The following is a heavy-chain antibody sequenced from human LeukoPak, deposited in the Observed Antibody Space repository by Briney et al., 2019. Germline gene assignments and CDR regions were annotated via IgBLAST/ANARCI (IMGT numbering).Heavy chain of an antibody. V-gene: IGHV3-30*18. Sequence: GRSLRLSCAASGFTFSSYGMHWVRQAPGKGLEWLAVISSDASNKYFADSVKGRFTISRDTSKNTLYLQVNSLTAEDTAVYYCAKSGIAAAGQRGYFDNWGQGALVTVSS. CDR2: ISSDASNK. D-gene: IGHD6-13*01. J-gene: IGHJ4*02. CDR1: GFTFSSYG. CDR3: AKSGIAAAGQRGYFDN.